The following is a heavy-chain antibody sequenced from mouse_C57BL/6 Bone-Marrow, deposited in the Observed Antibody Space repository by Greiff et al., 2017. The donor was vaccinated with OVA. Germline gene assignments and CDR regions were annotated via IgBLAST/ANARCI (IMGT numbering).Heavy chain of an antibody. CDR2: IRSKSNNYAT. CDR1: GFSFHTYA. Sequence: DVHLVEPGGGLVQPKGSLKLSCAASGFSFHTYAMNWVRQAPGTGLEWVARIRSKSNNYATYYADSVKDRFTISRDDSESMLYLQMNNLKTEDTAMYYCVRPPYYDFYAMDYWGQGTSVTVSS. CDR3: VRPPYYDFYAMDY. D-gene: IGHD2-10*01. V-gene: IGHV10-1*01. J-gene: IGHJ4*01.